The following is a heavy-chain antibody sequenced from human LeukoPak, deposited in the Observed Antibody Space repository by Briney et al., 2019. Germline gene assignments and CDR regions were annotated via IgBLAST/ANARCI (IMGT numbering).Heavy chain of an antibody. D-gene: IGHD2-15*01. J-gene: IGHJ4*02. CDR1: GGTFSRYA. CDR3: ARDPCSATIGSQGHDS. V-gene: IGHV1-69*13. Sequence: GASVKVSCKAPGGTFSRYAISWVRQAPGQGLEWMGQIIPIFATTNYAQKFQGRVTITADASTSTAYMDLRSLRSDDTAVYYCARDPCSATIGSQGHDSWGQGTLVTVSS. CDR2: IIPIFATT.